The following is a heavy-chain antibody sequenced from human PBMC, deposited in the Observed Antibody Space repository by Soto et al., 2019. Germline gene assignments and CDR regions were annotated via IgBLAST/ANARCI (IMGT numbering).Heavy chain of an antibody. CDR3: ARGIGSGYYYYGMDV. CDR2: IYYNGHT. D-gene: IGHD1-26*01. V-gene: IGHV4-59*12. CDR1: GGSIRNYY. Sequence: SETLSLTCTVSGGSIRNYYWTWIRQPPGKGLEWIGYIYYNGHTYYNPSLKSRVTISVDRSKNQFSLKLSSVTAADTAVYYCARGIGSGYYYYGMDVWGQGTTVTVSS. J-gene: IGHJ6*02.